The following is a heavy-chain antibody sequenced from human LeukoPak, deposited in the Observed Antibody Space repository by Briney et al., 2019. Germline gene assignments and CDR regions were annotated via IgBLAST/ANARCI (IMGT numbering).Heavy chain of an antibody. J-gene: IGHJ6*02. CDR2: ISSSSSYI. V-gene: IGHV3-21*03. CDR3: TTGVRSRDYDYVWGSRPSDYFYYGMDF. Sequence: GGSLRLSCAASGFTFSSYSMNWVRQAPGKGLEWVSSISSSSSYIYYADSVKGRFTISRDNAKNSLYLQMNSLRAEDTAVYYCTTGVRSRDYDYVWGSRPSDYFYYGMDFWGQGTTVTVSS. D-gene: IGHD3-16*01. CDR1: GFTFSSYS.